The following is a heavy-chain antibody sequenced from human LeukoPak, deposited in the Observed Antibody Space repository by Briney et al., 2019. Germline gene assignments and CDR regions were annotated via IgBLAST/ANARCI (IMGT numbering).Heavy chain of an antibody. CDR2: ISGSGGST. CDR3: AKDDIVVVPAAYFQH. Sequence: PGGSLRLSCVVSGFTFSDFAMHWVRQAPGKGLEWVSAISGSGGSTYYADSVKGRFTISRDNSKNTLYLQMNSLRAEDTAVYYCAKDDIVVVPAAYFQHWGQGTLVTVSS. CDR1: GFTFSDFA. V-gene: IGHV3-23*01. D-gene: IGHD2-2*01. J-gene: IGHJ1*01.